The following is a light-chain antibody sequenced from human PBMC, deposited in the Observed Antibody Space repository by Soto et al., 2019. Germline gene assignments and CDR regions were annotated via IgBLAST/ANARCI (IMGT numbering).Light chain of an antibody. J-gene: IGLJ2*01. V-gene: IGLV1-40*01. CDR2: GNS. Sequence: QSVLTQPPSVSGATGQRVTISCTGSSSNIGAGYDVHWYQQLPGTATKLLIYGNSNRPSGVPDRFSGSKSGTSASLAITGLQAEEEADYYCQSYDSSLSGSIFGGGTKLTVL. CDR1: SSNIGAGYD. CDR3: QSYDSSLSGSI.